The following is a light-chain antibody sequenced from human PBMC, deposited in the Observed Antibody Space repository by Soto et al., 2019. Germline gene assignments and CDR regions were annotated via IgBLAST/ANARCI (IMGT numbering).Light chain of an antibody. Sequence: TQIAPFSSNLSASLGDRVTITFPAIQSISTGLAWYQQKPGKAPKLLIYDASSLESGVPSRFGGGGSGTDFTLTISSLEPEDFAVYYCQQRRNWPPWTFGQGTK. CDR1: QSISTG. J-gene: IGKJ1*01. CDR3: QQRRNWPPWT. V-gene: IGKV1-5*01. CDR2: DAS.